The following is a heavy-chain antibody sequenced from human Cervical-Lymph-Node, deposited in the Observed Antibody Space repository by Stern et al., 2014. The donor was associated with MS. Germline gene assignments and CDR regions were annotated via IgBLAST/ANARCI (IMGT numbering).Heavy chain of an antibody. Sequence: ESGPTLVKPTQTLTLTCTLSGFSLTTAGVGVGWIRQPPGKALEWLALLYRDDDKLYRPSLKNRLTITKDTSKNQVVLTVTNVDPVDTATYYCAHSRVKYCRGGTCYSSLFDYWGQGTLVTVSS. J-gene: IGHJ4*02. CDR1: GFSLTTAGVG. CDR3: AHSRVKYCRGGTCYSSLFDY. CDR2: LYRDDDK. V-gene: IGHV2-5*02. D-gene: IGHD2-15*01.